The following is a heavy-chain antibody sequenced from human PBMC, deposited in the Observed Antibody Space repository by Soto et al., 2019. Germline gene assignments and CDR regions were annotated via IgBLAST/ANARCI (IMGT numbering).Heavy chain of an antibody. CDR1: GYTFTGYY. J-gene: IGHJ5*02. CDR3: ARGVPRRMAVARNWFDP. Sequence: ASVKVSCKASGYTFTGYYMHWVRQAPGQGLEWMGWINPNSGGTNYAQKFQGWVTMTRDTSISTAYMELSRLRSDDTAVYYCARGVPRRMAVARNWFDPWGQGTLVTVSS. CDR2: INPNSGGT. D-gene: IGHD6-19*01. V-gene: IGHV1-2*04.